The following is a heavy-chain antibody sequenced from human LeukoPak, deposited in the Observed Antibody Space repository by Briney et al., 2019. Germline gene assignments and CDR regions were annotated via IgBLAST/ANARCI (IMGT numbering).Heavy chain of an antibody. V-gene: IGHV4-34*01. Sequence: NTSETLSLTCAVYGGSFSGYYWSWIRQPPGKGLEWIGEINHSGSTNYNPSLKSRVTISVDTSKNQFSLKLSSVTAADTAVYYCARGHSYGSGSYLSYWGQGTLVTVSS. CDR2: INHSGST. J-gene: IGHJ4*02. CDR1: GGSFSGYY. D-gene: IGHD3-10*01. CDR3: ARGHSYGSGSYLSY.